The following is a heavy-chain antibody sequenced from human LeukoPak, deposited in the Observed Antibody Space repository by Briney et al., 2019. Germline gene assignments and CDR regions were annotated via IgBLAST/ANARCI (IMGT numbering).Heavy chain of an antibody. CDR1: GGSISSYY. V-gene: IGHV4-4*07. CDR2: IYTSGST. Sequence: SETLSLTCTVSGGSISSYYWSWIRQPAGKGLEWIGRIYTSGSTNYNPSLKSRVTMSVDTSKSQFSLKLSSVTAADTAVYYCARESCGGDCYSGFDYWGQGTLVTVSS. D-gene: IGHD2-21*02. CDR3: ARESCGGDCYSGFDY. J-gene: IGHJ4*02.